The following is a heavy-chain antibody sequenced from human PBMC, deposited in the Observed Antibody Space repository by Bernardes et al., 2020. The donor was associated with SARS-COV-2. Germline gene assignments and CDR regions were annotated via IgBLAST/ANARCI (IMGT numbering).Heavy chain of an antibody. CDR3: ARGRPPSSNPGRH. D-gene: IGHD1-26*01. V-gene: IGHV4-34*01. CDR1: NGSFRGYD. Sequence: SETLSLTCAVYNGSFRGYDWTWIRQPPGKGLEWIGQINHSGDTKYSPSLMSRVTMSVDTSRSQFSLRLASVTGADTAVYYCARGRPPSSNPGRHWGQGTLVTVSS. CDR2: INHSGDT. J-gene: IGHJ4*02.